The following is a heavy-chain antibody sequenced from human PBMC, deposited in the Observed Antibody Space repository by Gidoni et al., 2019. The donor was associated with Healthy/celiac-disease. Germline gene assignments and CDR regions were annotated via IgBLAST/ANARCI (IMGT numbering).Heavy chain of an antibody. CDR1: GFTFSSYS. J-gene: IGHJ6*02. CDR2: ISSSSSYI. V-gene: IGHV3-21*01. CDR3: ARDPRGELTMIVMDV. Sequence: EVQLVASGGGLVKPGVSLRLSCAASGFTFSSYSMNWVRQAPGKGLEWVSSISSSSSYIYYADSVKGRFTISRDNAKNSLYLQMNSLRAEDTAVYYCARDPRGELTMIVMDVWGQGTTVTVSS. D-gene: IGHD3-22*01.